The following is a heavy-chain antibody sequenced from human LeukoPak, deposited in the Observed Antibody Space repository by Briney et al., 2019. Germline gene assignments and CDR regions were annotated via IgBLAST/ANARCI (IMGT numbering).Heavy chain of an antibody. V-gene: IGHV3-7*01. Sequence: RGSLRLSCAASGFSFSNYWMSWVRQAPGKGLEWVANINQGGSEKFYGGSVKGRFTISRDNAKNSLYLQMNSLRAEDTAVYYCARDAFASGSYNPFDSWGQGTLVTVS. CDR2: INQGGSEK. J-gene: IGHJ4*02. D-gene: IGHD3-10*01. CDR1: GFSFSNYW. CDR3: ARDAFASGSYNPFDS.